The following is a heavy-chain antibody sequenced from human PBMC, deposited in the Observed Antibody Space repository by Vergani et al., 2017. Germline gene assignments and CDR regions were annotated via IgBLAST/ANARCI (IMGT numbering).Heavy chain of an antibody. D-gene: IGHD2-2*01. CDR1: GYTFTSYG. CDR2: INAYNGNT. CDR3: AREGDIVVGPAGGTTYGDMDV. V-gene: IGHV1-18*01. Sequence: QVQLVQSGAEVKKPGASVKVSCKASGYTFTSYGISWVRQAPGQGLEWMGWINAYNGNTNYAQKLQGRVTMTTDTSTSTAYMELRSLRSEDTAVYYCAREGDIVVGPAGGTTYGDMDVWGKGTTVTVSS. J-gene: IGHJ6*03.